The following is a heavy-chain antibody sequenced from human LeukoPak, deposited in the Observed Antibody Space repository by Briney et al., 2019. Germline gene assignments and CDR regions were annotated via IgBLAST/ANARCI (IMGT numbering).Heavy chain of an antibody. CDR2: LIPIFGTT. CDR1: GDTFSSYA. CDR3: ARDHGYQLLNNWFDP. V-gene: IGHV1-69*06. J-gene: IGHJ5*02. D-gene: IGHD2-2*01. Sequence: GASVKVSCKASGDTFSSYAISWVRQAPGQGLEWMGGLIPIFGTTNYAQKFQGRVTITADKSASTAYMELSSLRSEDTAMYYCARDHGYQLLNNWFDPWGQGTLVTVSS.